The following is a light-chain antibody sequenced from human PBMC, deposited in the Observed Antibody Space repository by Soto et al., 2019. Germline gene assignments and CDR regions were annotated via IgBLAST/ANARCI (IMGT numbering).Light chain of an antibody. CDR1: SSDVGNYNY. CDR3: SSYTSSSTYV. Sequence: LTQPASVSGSPGQSITSSCTGTSSDVGNYNYVSWYQQHPGKAPKLMIHDVSNRPSGVSNRFSGSKSGNTASLTISGLQAEDEADYYCSSYTSSSTYVFGTGTKVTVL. CDR2: DVS. J-gene: IGLJ1*01. V-gene: IGLV2-14*01.